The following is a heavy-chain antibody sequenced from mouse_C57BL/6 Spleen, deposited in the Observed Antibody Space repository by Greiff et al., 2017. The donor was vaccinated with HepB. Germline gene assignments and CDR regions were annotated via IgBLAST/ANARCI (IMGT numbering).Heavy chain of an antibody. D-gene: IGHD2-3*01. Sequence: EVKLEESGPGLVKPSQSLSLTCSVTGYSITSGYYWNWIRQFPGNKLEWMGYISYDGSNNYNPSLKNRISITRDTSKNQFFLKLNSVTTEDTATYYCASKDGYYDYAMDYWGQGTSVTVSS. V-gene: IGHV3-6*01. CDR3: ASKDGYYDYAMDY. CDR2: ISYDGSN. J-gene: IGHJ4*01. CDR1: GYSITSGYY.